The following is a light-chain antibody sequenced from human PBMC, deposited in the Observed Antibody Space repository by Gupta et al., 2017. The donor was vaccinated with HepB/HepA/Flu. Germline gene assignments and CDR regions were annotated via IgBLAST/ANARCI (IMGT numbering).Light chain of an antibody. CDR3: QQYGYSPLT. Sequence: EVVLTQSPGTLSLSPGERATLSCRASQSVTRTYLGWYQQKPGQAPRLLIYGTSKRATGIPDRISGSGSGTDFTLSISRLEPEDFAVYYCQQYGYSPLTFGPGTKVEIK. V-gene: IGKV3-20*01. CDR1: QSVTRTY. J-gene: IGKJ3*01. CDR2: GTS.